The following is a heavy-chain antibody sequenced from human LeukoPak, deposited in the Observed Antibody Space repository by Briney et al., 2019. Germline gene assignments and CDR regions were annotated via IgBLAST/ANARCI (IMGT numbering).Heavy chain of an antibody. CDR2: INSDARST. V-gene: IGHV3-74*01. J-gene: IGHJ1*01. CDR1: GFTFSNYW. D-gene: IGHD3-3*01. CDR3: STVEWYHLQH. Sequence: HPGGSLRLSCAASGFTFSNYWMHWVRQAPGKGLVWVSRINSDARSTSYADSVKGRFTISRDNAKNTLYLQMNSLKTEDTAVYYCSTVEWYHLQHWGQGTLVTVSS.